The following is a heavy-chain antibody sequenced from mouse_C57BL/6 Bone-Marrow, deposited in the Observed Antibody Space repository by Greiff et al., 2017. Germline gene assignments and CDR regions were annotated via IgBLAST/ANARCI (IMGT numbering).Heavy chain of an antibody. Sequence: VKLQQPGAELVKPGASVKMSCKASGYTFTSYWITWVKQRPGQGLEWIGDIYPGSGSTNYNEKFKSKATLTVDTSSSPAYMQLSSLTSEDSAVYYCARRRREAMDYWGQGTSVTVSS. CDR1: GYTFTSYW. CDR3: ARRRREAMDY. V-gene: IGHV1-55*01. J-gene: IGHJ4*01. CDR2: IYPGSGST.